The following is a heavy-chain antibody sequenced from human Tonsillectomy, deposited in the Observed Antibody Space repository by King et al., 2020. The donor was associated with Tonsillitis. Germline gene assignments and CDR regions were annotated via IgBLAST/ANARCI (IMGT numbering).Heavy chain of an antibody. J-gene: IGHJ6*02. D-gene: IGHD5-12*01. CDR2: IYPGDSDT. Sequence: QLVQSGAEVKKPGESLKISCKGSGYSFTNYWIGWVRQMPGKGLEWMGIIYPGDSDTRYSPPFQGQVTISADKSITTAYLQWSSLKASDTAMYYCAKFGYDSGSLGYGMDVWGQGTTVIVSS. CDR1: GYSFTNYW. CDR3: AKFGYDSGSLGYGMDV. V-gene: IGHV5-51*01.